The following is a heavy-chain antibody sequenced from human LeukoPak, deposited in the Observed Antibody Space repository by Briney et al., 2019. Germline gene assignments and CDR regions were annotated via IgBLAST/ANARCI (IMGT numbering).Heavy chain of an antibody. V-gene: IGHV3-23*01. CDR3: AKAPPAAMVGDYYYYGMDV. J-gene: IGHJ6*04. D-gene: IGHD2-2*01. Sequence: GGSLRLSCAASGFTFSSYAMSWVRQAPGKGLEWVSAISGSGGSTYYADSVKGRFTISRDNSKNTLYLQMNSLRAEDTAVYYCAKAPPAAMVGDYYYYGMDVWGKGTTVTVSS. CDR2: ISGSGGST. CDR1: GFTFSSYA.